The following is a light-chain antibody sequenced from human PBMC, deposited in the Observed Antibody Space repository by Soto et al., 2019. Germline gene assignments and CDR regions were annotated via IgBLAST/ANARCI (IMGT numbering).Light chain of an antibody. CDR2: DAS. Sequence: DIQMTQSPSTLSASVGDRVTITCRASQNISSWLAWYQQKPGKTPKLLIYDASSLESGVPSRFSGSVSGPEFTLTISSLQPDDVAVYYCQQYSYSPRTFGQGTKLEIK. CDR3: QQYSYSPRT. CDR1: QNISSW. V-gene: IGKV1-5*01. J-gene: IGKJ2*02.